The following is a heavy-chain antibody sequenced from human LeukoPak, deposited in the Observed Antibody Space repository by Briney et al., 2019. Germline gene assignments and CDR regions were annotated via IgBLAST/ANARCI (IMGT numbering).Heavy chain of an antibody. CDR1: GYTFTSYG. CDR3: ARVRYCSSTSCYGDYYYMDV. Sequence: ASVKVSCKASGYTFTSYGISWVRQAPGQGLEWMGWISAYNGNTNYAQKLQGRVTMTTDTSTSTAYTELRSLRSDDTAVYYCARVRYCSSTSCYGDYYYMDVWGKGTTVTVSS. J-gene: IGHJ6*03. D-gene: IGHD2-2*01. V-gene: IGHV1-18*01. CDR2: ISAYNGNT.